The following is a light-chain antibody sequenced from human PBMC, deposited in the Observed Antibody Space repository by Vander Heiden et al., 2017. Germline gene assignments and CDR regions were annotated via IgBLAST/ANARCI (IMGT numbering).Light chain of an antibody. CDR3: YVSDSSSDHVV. V-gene: IGLV3-21*02. J-gene: IGLJ3*02. CDR1: NIGSKS. CDR2: DES. Sequence: SYVLTQPPSVSVAPGQTARITCGGNNIGSKSVHWYQQKPGQDPVLGCVDESDRPSAIPERFSRSTSWNTATLKTRRVEDGDEADDYWYVSDSSSDHVVFVGG.